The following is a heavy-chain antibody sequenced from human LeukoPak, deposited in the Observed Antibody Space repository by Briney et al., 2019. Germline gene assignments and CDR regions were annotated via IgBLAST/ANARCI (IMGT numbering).Heavy chain of an antibody. CDR2: ISGSGGST. CDR1: GFTFSSYA. J-gene: IGHJ6*02. Sequence: GGSLRLSCAASGFTFSSYAMSWVRQAPGKGLVWVSAISGSGGSTYYADSVKGRFTISRDNSKNTLYLQMNSLRAEDTAVYYCAKDDSPRLLWFGELRSEGMDVWGQGTTVTVSS. D-gene: IGHD3-10*01. CDR3: AKDDSPRLLWFGELRSEGMDV. V-gene: IGHV3-23*01.